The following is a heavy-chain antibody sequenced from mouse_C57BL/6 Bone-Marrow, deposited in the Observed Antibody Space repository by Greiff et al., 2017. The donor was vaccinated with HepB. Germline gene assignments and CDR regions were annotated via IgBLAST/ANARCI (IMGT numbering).Heavy chain of an antibody. CDR1: GFSLTSYA. D-gene: IGHD1-1*01. V-gene: IGHV2-9-1*01. J-gene: IGHJ3*01. CDR3: ARNHYYGSSPWFAY. Sequence: VKLMESGPGLVAPSQSLSITCTVSGFSLTSYAISWVRQPPGKGLEWLGVIWTGGGTNYNSALKSRLSISKDNSKSQVFLKMNSLQTDDTARYYCARNHYYGSSPWFAYWGQGTLVTVSA. CDR2: IWTGGGT.